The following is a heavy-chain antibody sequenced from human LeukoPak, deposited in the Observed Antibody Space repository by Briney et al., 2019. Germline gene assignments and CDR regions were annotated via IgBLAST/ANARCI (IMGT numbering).Heavy chain of an antibody. CDR3: AKSSYPLTMVRGVPFDY. CDR2: ISGSGGST. V-gene: IGHV3-23*01. D-gene: IGHD3-10*01. Sequence: SGRSLRLSCAASGFTFSSYAMSWVRQAPGTWLDSVSAISGSGGSTYYADSVKGRFTISRDNSKNTLYLQMNSLRAEDTAVYYCAKSSYPLTMVRGVPFDYWGQGTLVTVSS. CDR1: GFTFSSYA. J-gene: IGHJ4*02.